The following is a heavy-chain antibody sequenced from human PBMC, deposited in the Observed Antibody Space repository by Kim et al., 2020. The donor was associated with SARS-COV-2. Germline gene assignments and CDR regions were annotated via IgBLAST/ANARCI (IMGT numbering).Heavy chain of an antibody. CDR2: INLNDGGT. Sequence: ASVKVSCKASGDIFNTYNFHWVRQAPGQGLEWMGRINLNDGGTIFAQKFQGRVIMTRDTAISTVYMELSSLRPDDTAVYFCARGGWNIDVVPAAGTDVWG. J-gene: IGHJ3*01. CDR3: ARGGWNIDVVPAAGTDV. D-gene: IGHD2-2*01. V-gene: IGHV1-2*06. CDR1: GDIFNTYN.